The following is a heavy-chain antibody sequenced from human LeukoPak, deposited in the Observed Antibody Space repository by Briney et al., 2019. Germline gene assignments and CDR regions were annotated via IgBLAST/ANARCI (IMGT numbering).Heavy chain of an antibody. CDR3: ASLTPFDY. Sequence: PSETLSLTCAVSGGSISSGGYSWSWIRQPPGKGLEWIGYIYHSGSTYYNPSLKSRVTISVDRSKNQFSLKLSSVTAADTAVYYCASLTPFDYWGQGTLVTVSS. CDR2: IYHSGST. CDR1: GGSISSGGYS. J-gene: IGHJ4*02. V-gene: IGHV4-30-2*01.